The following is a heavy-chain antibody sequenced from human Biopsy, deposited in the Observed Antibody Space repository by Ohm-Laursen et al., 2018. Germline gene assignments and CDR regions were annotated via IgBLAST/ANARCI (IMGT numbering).Heavy chain of an antibody. D-gene: IGHD3-9*01. CDR3: ARDETGSSVFGPYYYGMDV. V-gene: IGHV1-46*01. Sequence: GASVKVSCKVSGYSFTKYYINWVRQAPGQGLEWMGIINPTGGTTSYAEKFQGRVTLTRDTSTGTVYLESNSLIYEDTALYYCARDETGSSVFGPYYYGMDVWGQGTTVTVSS. J-gene: IGHJ6*02. CDR2: INPTGGTT. CDR1: GYSFTKYY.